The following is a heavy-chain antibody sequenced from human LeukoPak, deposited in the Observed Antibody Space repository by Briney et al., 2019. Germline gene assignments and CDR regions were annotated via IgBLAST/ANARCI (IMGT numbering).Heavy chain of an antibody. CDR3: ARATQYCSGGRCYDTWFDP. CDR2: ISGSGGST. D-gene: IGHD2-15*01. Sequence: GGSLRLSCAASGFTFSSYAMSWVRQAPGKGLEWVSAISGSGGSTYYADSVKGRFTISRDNSKNTLYLQMNSLRAEDTAVYYCARATQYCSGGRCYDTWFDPWGQGTLVTVSS. V-gene: IGHV3-23*01. CDR1: GFTFSSYA. J-gene: IGHJ5*02.